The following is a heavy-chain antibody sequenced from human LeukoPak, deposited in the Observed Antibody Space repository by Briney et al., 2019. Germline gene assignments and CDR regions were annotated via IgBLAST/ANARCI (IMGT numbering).Heavy chain of an antibody. V-gene: IGHV3-7*01. J-gene: IGHJ3*02. CDR2: INQDGSEK. CDR3: ARDDAFDI. Sequence: PGGSLRLSCAASGFTFSSYSMTWVRQAPGKGLEWVANINQDGSEKYYVDSVKGRFTISRDNAKNSLYLQMNSLRAEDTAVYYCARDDAFDIWGQGTMVTDSS. CDR1: GFTFSSYS.